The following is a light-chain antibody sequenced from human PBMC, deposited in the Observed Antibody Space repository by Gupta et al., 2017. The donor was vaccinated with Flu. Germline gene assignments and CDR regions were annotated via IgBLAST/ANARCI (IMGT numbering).Light chain of an antibody. V-gene: IGLV6-57*03. CDR3: QSFDVTTRSWV. J-gene: IGLJ3*02. CDR2: EDN. CDR1: SGSIGSNY. Sequence: NFLLTPSHPASESPGHTVTISCARSSGSIGSNYVQWFQQRPGSAPTTVMYEDNQRPSGVPDRFSGSTDSSSNSASLIISGLKTEDEADYYCQSFDVTTRSWVFGGGTKLTVL.